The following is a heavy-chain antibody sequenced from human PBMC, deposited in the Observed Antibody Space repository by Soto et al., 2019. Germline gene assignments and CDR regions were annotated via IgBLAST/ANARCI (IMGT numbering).Heavy chain of an antibody. Sequence: GASGKVSCKASGGTFSSYAISWVRQAPGQGLEWMGGIIPIFGTANYAQKFQGRVTITADESTSTAYMELSSLRSEDTAVYYCARSEATGSLDGYGMDVWGQGTTVTVYS. CDR1: GGTFSSYA. D-gene: IGHD3-10*01. V-gene: IGHV1-69*13. CDR2: IIPIFGTA. CDR3: ARSEATGSLDGYGMDV. J-gene: IGHJ6*02.